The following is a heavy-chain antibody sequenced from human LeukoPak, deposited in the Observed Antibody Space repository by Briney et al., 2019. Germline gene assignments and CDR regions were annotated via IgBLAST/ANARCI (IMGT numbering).Heavy chain of an antibody. CDR3: ARDARLYYYDSNGYSFDS. CDR1: GNSITSAYY. V-gene: IGHV4-38-2*02. J-gene: IGHJ5*01. D-gene: IGHD3-22*01. CDR2: IYSSGNT. Sequence: PSETLSLTCTVSGNSITSAYYWGWIRQPPGKGLEWIASIYSSGNTYFNPSLKTRVTISPDSSQNQFSLKLRSMTAADTAVYYCARDARLYYYDSNGYSFDSWGQGTLVTVSS.